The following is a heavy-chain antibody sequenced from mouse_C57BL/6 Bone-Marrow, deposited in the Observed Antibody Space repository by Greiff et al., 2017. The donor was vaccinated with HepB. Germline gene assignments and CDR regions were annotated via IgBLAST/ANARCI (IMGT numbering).Heavy chain of an antibody. V-gene: IGHV5-12*01. CDR1: GFTFSDYY. J-gene: IGHJ4*01. CDR2: ISNGGGST. CDR3: ARGSDRGYYAMDY. Sequence: EVKLVESGGGLVQPGGSLKLSCAASGFTFSDYYMYWVRQTPEKRLEWVAYISNGGGSTYYPDTVKGRFTISRDNAKNTLYLQLRRLKSEDTAMYYCARGSDRGYYAMDYWGQGTSVTVSS.